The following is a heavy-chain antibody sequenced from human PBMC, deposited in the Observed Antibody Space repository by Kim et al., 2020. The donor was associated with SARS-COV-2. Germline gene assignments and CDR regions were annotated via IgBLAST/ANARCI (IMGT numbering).Heavy chain of an antibody. D-gene: IGHD2-21*02. Sequence: SETLSLTCTVSGGSISSSSYYWGWIRQPPGKGLEWIGSIYYSGSTYYNPSLKSRVTISVDTSKNQFSLKLSSVTAADTAVYYCASEGDPDPGDYWGQGTLVTVSS. V-gene: IGHV4-39*07. CDR3: ASEGDPDPGDY. J-gene: IGHJ4*02. CDR2: IYYSGST. CDR1: GGSISSSSYY.